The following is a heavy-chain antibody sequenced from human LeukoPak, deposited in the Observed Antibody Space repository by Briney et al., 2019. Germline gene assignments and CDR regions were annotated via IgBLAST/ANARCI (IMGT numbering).Heavy chain of an antibody. D-gene: IGHD1-26*01. Sequence: GRSLRLSCAASGFTFSSYGMHWVRQAPGEGMEWVAVISYDGSYEFYAESVKGRFTISRDNSKNTLYLQMNSLSDEDTAVYYCAKVPGSESYIDSWGQGTLVTVSS. J-gene: IGHJ4*02. CDR3: AKVPGSESYIDS. CDR2: ISYDGSYE. CDR1: GFTFSSYG. V-gene: IGHV3-30*18.